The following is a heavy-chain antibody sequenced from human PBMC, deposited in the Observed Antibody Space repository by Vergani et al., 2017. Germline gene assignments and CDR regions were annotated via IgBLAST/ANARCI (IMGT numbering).Heavy chain of an antibody. CDR1: GFTFSSYA. J-gene: IGHJ4*02. D-gene: IGHD3-22*01. CDR2: IWYDGSNK. CDR3: ARVPIYDSSGTGDY. Sequence: QVQLVESGGGVVQPGRSLRLSCAASGFTFSSYAMHWVRQAPGKGLEWVAVIWYDGSNKYYADSVKGRFTISRDNSKNTLYLQMNSLRAEDTAVYYCARVPIYDSSGTGDYWGQGTLVTVSS. V-gene: IGHV3-33*08.